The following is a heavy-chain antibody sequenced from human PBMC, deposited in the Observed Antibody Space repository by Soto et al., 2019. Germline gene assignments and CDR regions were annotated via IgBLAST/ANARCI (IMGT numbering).Heavy chain of an antibody. D-gene: IGHD2-15*01. CDR2: IIPILGIA. Sequence: SVKVSCKASGGTFSSYTISWVRQAPGQGLEWMGRIIPILGIANYAQKFQGRVTITADKSTSTAYMELSSLRSEDTAVYYCARSIYCSGGSCYFPTDYYYYMDVWGKRTTVTVSS. V-gene: IGHV1-69*02. J-gene: IGHJ6*03. CDR3: ARSIYCSGGSCYFPTDYYYYMDV. CDR1: GGTFSSYT.